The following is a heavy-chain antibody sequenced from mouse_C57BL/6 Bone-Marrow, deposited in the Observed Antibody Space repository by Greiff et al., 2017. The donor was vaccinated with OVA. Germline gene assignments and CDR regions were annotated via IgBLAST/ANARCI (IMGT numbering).Heavy chain of an antibody. J-gene: IGHJ1*03. CDR3: ARVRAHYYGSNHWYFDV. V-gene: IGHV1-69*01. CDR2: IDPSDSYT. CDR1: GYTFTSYW. Sequence: QVQLQQPGAELVMPGASVKLSCKASGYTFTSYWMHWVKQRPGQGLEWIGEIDPSDSYTNYNQKFKGKSTLTVDKSSSTAYMQLSSLTSEDSAVYYCARVRAHYYGSNHWYFDVWGTGTTVTVSS. D-gene: IGHD1-1*01.